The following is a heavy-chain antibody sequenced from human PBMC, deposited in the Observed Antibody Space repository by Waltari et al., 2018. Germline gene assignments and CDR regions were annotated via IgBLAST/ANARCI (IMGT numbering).Heavy chain of an antibody. CDR1: GGSFSGYY. V-gene: IGHV4-34*01. CDR2: INHSGST. D-gene: IGHD5-12*01. CDR3: ARASVDIVATAYYYYGMDV. J-gene: IGHJ6*02. Sequence: QVQLQQWGAGLLKPSETLSLTCAVYGGSFSGYYWTWIRQPPGTGLEWIGEINHSGSTNYNPSLKSRVTISVDTSKNQFSLKLSSVTAADTAVYYCARASVDIVATAYYYYGMDVWGQGTTVTVSS.